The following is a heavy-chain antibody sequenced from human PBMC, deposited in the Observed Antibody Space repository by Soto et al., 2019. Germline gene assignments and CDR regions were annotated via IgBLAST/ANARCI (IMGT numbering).Heavy chain of an antibody. CDR3: ARGGVDYYDSSGYYFSPYYFDY. J-gene: IGHJ4*02. CDR1: GGSISRYY. Sequence: SETLSLTCTVSGGSISRYYWSWIRQPPGKGLEWIGYIYHSGSTYYNPSLKSRVTISVDRSKNQFSLKLSSVTAADTAVYYCARGGVDYYDSSGYYFSPYYFDYWGQGTLVTVSS. V-gene: IGHV4-59*12. D-gene: IGHD3-22*01. CDR2: IYHSGST.